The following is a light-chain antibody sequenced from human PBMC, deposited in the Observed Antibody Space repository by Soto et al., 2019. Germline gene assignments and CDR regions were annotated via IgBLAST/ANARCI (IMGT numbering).Light chain of an antibody. CDR3: CSYAGSSTFVV. J-gene: IGLJ2*01. Sequence: QSALTQPASVSGSLGQSITISCTGTSSDVGSHNLVSWYQQHPGKAPKFIIYEGSKRPSGVSNRFSGSKSGNTASLTISGLQAEDEADYYCCSYAGSSTFVVFGGGTNLTVL. V-gene: IGLV2-23*03. CDR1: SSDVGSHNL. CDR2: EGS.